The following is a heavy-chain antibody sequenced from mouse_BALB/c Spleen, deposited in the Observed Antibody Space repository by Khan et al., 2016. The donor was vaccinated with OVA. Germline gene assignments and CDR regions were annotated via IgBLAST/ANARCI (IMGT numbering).Heavy chain of an antibody. CDR3: VRGGRRAMDY. CDR2: INSNTGEA. D-gene: IGHD3-3*01. J-gene: IGHJ4*01. Sequence: QIQLVQSGPELKKPGETVKISCKASGYTFTNYGMNWVKQAPGKGLKWMGWINSNTGEATYADDFKGRFAFSLETSASNAYLQIKNLKNEDTATYFCVRGGRRAMDYWGQGTSVTVSS. CDR1: GYTFTNYG. V-gene: IGHV9-3-1*01.